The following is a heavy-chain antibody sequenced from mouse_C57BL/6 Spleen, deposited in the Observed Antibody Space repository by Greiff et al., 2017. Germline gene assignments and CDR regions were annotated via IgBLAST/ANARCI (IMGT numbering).Heavy chain of an antibody. CDR2: IDPSDSET. CDR1: GYTFTSYW. CDR3: ARDYDHAMDD. D-gene: IGHD2-4*01. Sequence: QVQLKESGAELVRPGSSVKLSCKASGYTFTSYWMHWVKQRPIQGLEWIGNIDPSDSETHYNQKFKDKATLTVDKSSSTAYMQLSSLTSEDSAVYYCARDYDHAMDDWGQGTSVTVSS. J-gene: IGHJ4*01. V-gene: IGHV1-52*01.